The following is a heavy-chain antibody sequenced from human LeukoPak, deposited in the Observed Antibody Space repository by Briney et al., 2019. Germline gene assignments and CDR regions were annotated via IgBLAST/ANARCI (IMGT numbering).Heavy chain of an antibody. CDR2: IKSKTDGGTT. J-gene: IGHJ3*02. Sequence: GGSLRLSCAASGFTFSSYSMNWVRQAPGKGLEWVGRIKSKTDGGTTGYAAPVKGRFTISRDDSKNTLYLQMDSLKTEDTAVYYCTTDYDSSGYLDAFDIWGQGTMVTVSS. D-gene: IGHD3-22*01. CDR3: TTDYDSSGYLDAFDI. V-gene: IGHV3-15*07. CDR1: GFTFSSYS.